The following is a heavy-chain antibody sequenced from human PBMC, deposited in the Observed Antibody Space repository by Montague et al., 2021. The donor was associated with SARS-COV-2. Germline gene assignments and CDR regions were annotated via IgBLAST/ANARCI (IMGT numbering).Heavy chain of an antibody. Sequence: ETLSLTCIVSGSSVRSYFWSWIRQPPGKGLEWIGNIYDSGSTNYNPSLRSRVTISVDTSKNQFSLKLSAVTAADTAVYYCARENTVTTFGGPYYIDSWGQGTLVTVSS. J-gene: IGHJ4*02. CDR2: IYDSGST. CDR1: GSSVRSYF. D-gene: IGHD3-10*02. CDR3: ARENTVTTFGGPYYIDS. V-gene: IGHV4-59*02.